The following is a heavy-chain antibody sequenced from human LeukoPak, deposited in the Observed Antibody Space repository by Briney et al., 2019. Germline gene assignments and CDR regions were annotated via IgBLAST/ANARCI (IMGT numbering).Heavy chain of an antibody. V-gene: IGHV1-2*02. D-gene: IGHD3-10*01. CDR2: INPKSGGT. J-gene: IGHJ4*02. CDR3: VRDGSFDY. CDR1: GYTFTSYY. Sequence: ASVKVSCKASGYTFTSYYMHWVRQAPGQGLEWMGWINPKSGGTDYAQKFQGRVTMTRDTSISTAYMELSRLRSDDTAVFYCVRDGSFDYWGQGTLVTVPS.